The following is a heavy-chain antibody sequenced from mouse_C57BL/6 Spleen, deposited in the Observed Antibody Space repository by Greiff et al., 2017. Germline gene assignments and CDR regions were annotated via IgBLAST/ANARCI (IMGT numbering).Heavy chain of an antibody. D-gene: IGHD2-4*01. Sequence: VHVKQSGPELVKPGASVKIPCKASGYTFTDYNMDWVKQSHGKSLEWIGDINPNNGGTIYNQKFKGKATLTVDKSSSTAYMELRSLTSEDTAVYYCARNLLRERYFDVWGTGTTVTVSS. CDR2: INPNNGGT. V-gene: IGHV1-18*01. J-gene: IGHJ1*03. CDR3: ARNLLRERYFDV. CDR1: GYTFTDYN.